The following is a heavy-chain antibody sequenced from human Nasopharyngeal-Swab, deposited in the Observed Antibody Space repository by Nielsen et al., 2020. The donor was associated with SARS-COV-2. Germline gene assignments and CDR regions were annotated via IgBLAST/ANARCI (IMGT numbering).Heavy chain of an antibody. Sequence: GESLKISCAASGFTFSSYDMHWVRQATGKGLEWVSAIGTAGDTYYPGSVKGRFTISRENAKNSLYLQMNSLRAGDTAVYYCAREGYYYGMDVWGQGTTVTVSS. J-gene: IGHJ6*02. V-gene: IGHV3-13*04. CDR2: IGTAGDT. CDR1: GFTFSSYD. CDR3: AREGYYYGMDV.